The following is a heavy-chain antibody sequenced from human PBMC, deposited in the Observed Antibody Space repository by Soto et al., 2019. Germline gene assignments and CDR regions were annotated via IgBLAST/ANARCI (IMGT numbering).Heavy chain of an antibody. D-gene: IGHD6-6*01. Sequence: QVQLQQWGAGLLKPSETLSLTCAVYGGSFSGYYWSWIRQPPGKGLEWVGEINHSGSTNYNPSLKSRVTISVDTSKNQFSLKLSSVTAADTAVYYCARERRGAARQHYYYGMDVWGQGTTVTVSS. V-gene: IGHV4-34*01. CDR2: INHSGST. CDR1: GGSFSGYY. CDR3: ARERRGAARQHYYYGMDV. J-gene: IGHJ6*02.